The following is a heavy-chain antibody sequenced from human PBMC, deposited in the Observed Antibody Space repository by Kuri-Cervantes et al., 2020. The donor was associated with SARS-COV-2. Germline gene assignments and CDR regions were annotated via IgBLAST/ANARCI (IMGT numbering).Heavy chain of an antibody. D-gene: IGHD2-8*01. J-gene: IGHJ6*03. CDR1: GFTFSSYA. Sequence: GESLKISCATSGFTFSSYAMHWVRQAPGKGPEWVAVVSYDGSDNDYADSVKGRFTISRDNSKSTLYLQMNSLTAEDTATYYCAKRYSSNGVCYHYYYYYMDVWGKGTTVTVSS. V-gene: IGHV3-30*04. CDR2: VSYDGSDN. CDR3: AKRYSSNGVCYHYYYYYMDV.